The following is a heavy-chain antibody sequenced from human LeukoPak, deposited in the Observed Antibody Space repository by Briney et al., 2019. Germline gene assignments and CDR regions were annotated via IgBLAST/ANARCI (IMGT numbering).Heavy chain of an antibody. J-gene: IGHJ4*02. CDR3: ARTHLLRYFDW. CDR2: IYHSGST. V-gene: IGHV4-30-2*01. Sequence: PSETLSLTCTVSGGSISSSSYYWSWIRQPPGKGLEWIGYIYHSGSTYYNPSLKSRVTISVDRSKNQFSLKLSSVTAADTAVYYCARTHLLRYFDWWGQGTLVTVSS. D-gene: IGHD3-9*01. CDR1: GGSISSSSYY.